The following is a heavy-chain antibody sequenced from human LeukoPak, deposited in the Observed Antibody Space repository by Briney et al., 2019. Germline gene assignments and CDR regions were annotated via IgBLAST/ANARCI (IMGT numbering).Heavy chain of an antibody. J-gene: IGHJ6*02. CDR1: GFIFSSYA. Sequence: AGGSLRLSCAASGFIFSSYAMSWVRQAPGKGLEWVSYIRSTASNMFYADSVKGRFTISRDNAKNSLFLQMNSLRVEDTAVYYCARSTYYYYGMDVWGQGTTVTVSS. CDR3: ARSTYYYYGMDV. CDR2: IRSTASNM. V-gene: IGHV3-48*03.